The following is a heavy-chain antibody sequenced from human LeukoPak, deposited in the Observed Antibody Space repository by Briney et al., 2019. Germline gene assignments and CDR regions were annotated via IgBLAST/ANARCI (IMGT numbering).Heavy chain of an antibody. D-gene: IGHD1-26*01. CDR1: DDSISNYY. CDR2: VFVSGST. J-gene: IGHJ4*02. CDR3: ARDGRFPPEVLPRYFDY. Sequence: SETLSLTCIVSDDSISNYYWSWIRQPAGKGLEWIGRVFVSGSTYYNPSLKSRVTISVETSKNQFSLKLSSVTAADTAVYYCARDGRFPPEVLPRYFDYWGQGTLVTVSS. V-gene: IGHV4-4*07.